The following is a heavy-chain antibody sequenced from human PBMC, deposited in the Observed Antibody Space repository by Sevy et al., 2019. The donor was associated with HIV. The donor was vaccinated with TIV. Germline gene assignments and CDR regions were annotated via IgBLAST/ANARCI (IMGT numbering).Heavy chain of an antibody. Sequence: GGSLRLSCTASGFTFGDYAMSWVRQAPGKGLEWVAFLKSKAYDGALDHAASVKGRFSMSKDDSKSIAYLQMNDLNIEDRGVDYCTRGNGAQSRFDYWGQGALVTVSS. CDR3: TRGNGAQSRFDY. CDR1: GFTFGDYA. J-gene: IGHJ4*02. V-gene: IGHV3-49*04. CDR2: LKSKAYDGAL. D-gene: IGHD3-16*01.